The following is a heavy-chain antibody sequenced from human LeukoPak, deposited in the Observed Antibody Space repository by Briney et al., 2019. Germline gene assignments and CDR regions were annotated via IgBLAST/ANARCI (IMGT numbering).Heavy chain of an antibody. V-gene: IGHV3-11*05. CDR1: GFTFSDYY. Sequence: PGGSLRLSCAASGFTFSDYYMSWIRQAQGKGLEWVSYISSSSSYTNYADSVKGRFTISRDNAKNSLYLQMNSLRAEDTAVYYWARGRWERYCSGGSCYSDNHFDYWGQGTLVTVSS. CDR2: ISSSSSYT. CDR3: ARGRWERYCSGGSCYSDNHFDY. J-gene: IGHJ4*02. D-gene: IGHD2-15*01.